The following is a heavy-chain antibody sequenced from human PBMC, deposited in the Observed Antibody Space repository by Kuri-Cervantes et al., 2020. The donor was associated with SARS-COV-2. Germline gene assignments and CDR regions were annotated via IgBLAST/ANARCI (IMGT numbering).Heavy chain of an antibody. CDR3: ARGRGDGEYYDYVWGSYRYLDDAFDV. J-gene: IGHJ3*01. Sequence: ASVKVSCKASGYTFTSYGISWVRQAPGQGLEWMGWISAYNGNTNYAQKLQGRVTMTTDTSTSTVYMELSSLRSEDTAVYYCARGRGDGEYYDYVWGSYRYLDDAFDVWGQGTMVTVSS. V-gene: IGHV1-18*01. D-gene: IGHD3-16*02. CDR2: ISAYNGNT. CDR1: GYTFTSYG.